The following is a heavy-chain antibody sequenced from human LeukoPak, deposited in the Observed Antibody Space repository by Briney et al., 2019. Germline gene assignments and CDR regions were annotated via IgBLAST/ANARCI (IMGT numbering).Heavy chain of an antibody. V-gene: IGHV1-2*02. CDR1: GYTFADYY. J-gene: IGHJ4*02. CDR2: INPDSGGT. Sequence: ASVKVSCKASGYTFADYYMNWVRQAPGQGLEWMGWINPDSGGTNYAQKFQGRVTMTRDTSISTAYMELSRLRSDDTAVYYCARVLFYSSGNKSNRVDYWGQGTLVTVSS. D-gene: IGHD6-19*01. CDR3: ARVLFYSSGNKSNRVDY.